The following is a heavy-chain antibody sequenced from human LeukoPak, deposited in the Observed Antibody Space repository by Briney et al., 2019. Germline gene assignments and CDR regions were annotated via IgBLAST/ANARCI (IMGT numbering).Heavy chain of an antibody. Sequence: GGSLRLSCAASGFTVSTNYMSWVRQAPGKGLVWVSRIHTDGSSTSYADSVKGRFTISRDNAKNTLYLQMNSLRAEDTAVYYCAAGYSDYGYWGQGTLVTVSS. CDR1: GFTVSTNY. CDR2: IHTDGSST. D-gene: IGHD5-12*01. J-gene: IGHJ4*02. V-gene: IGHV3-74*01. CDR3: AAGYSDYGY.